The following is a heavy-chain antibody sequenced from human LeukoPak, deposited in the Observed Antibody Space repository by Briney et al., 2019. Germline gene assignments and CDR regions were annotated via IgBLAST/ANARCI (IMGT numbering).Heavy chain of an antibody. D-gene: IGHD6-19*01. CDR3: ANSIAVAGDFDY. CDR2: ISGSGGST. Sequence: PGGSLRLSCAASGFTFSSHGMSWVRQAPGKGLEWVSAISGSGGSTYYADSVKGRFTISRDNSKNTLYLQMNSLRAEDTAVYYCANSIAVAGDFDYWGQGTLVTVSS. V-gene: IGHV3-23*01. CDR1: GFTFSSHG. J-gene: IGHJ4*02.